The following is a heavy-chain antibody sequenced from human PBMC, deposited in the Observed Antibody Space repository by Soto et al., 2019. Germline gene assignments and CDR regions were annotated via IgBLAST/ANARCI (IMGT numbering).Heavy chain of an antibody. CDR1: VFTFSSYG. V-gene: IGHV3-33*01. CDR2: IWYDGSNK. CDR3: ARDRGSGFRLQN. D-gene: IGHD3-22*01. J-gene: IGHJ1*01. Sequence: QVQLVESGGGVVQPGRSLRLSCAASVFTFSSYGMHWVRQAPGKGLEWVAVIWYDGSNKYYADSVKVRFTISRDNSKNTLYLQMNSLRAEATAVYYCARDRGSGFRLQNWGQGTLVTVSS.